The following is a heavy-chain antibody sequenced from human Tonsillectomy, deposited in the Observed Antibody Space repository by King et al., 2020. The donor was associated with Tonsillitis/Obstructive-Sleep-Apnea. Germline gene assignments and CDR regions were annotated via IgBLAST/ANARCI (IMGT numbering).Heavy chain of an antibody. Sequence: QLQESGPGLVKPSQTLSLTCAVSGGSISSGAYYWSWIRQHPGKGLEWIGYIYYSGSTYYNPSLKSRVTISVDTSKNQFSLKLSSVTAADTAVYYCARDLEQLSHDMGGSYYYYTLDVWGQGTAVTVSS. CDR2: IYYSGST. CDR1: GGSISSGAYY. V-gene: IGHV4-31*11. J-gene: IGHJ6*02. CDR3: ARDLEQLSHDMGGSYYYYTLDV. D-gene: IGHD3-9*01.